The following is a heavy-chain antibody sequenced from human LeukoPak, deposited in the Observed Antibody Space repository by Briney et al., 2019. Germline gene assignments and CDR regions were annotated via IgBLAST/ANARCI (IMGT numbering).Heavy chain of an antibody. V-gene: IGHV3-23*01. D-gene: IGHD3-10*01. J-gene: IGHJ2*01. Sequence: PGGSLRLSCAASGFTFSSYAMSWVRQAPGKGLEWVSAISDSGGSTYYADSVKGRFTISRDNSKNTLYLQMNSLRAEDTAVYYCAKAPVLLWFGEGWYFDLWGRGTLVTVSS. CDR2: ISDSGGST. CDR1: GFTFSSYA. CDR3: AKAPVLLWFGEGWYFDL.